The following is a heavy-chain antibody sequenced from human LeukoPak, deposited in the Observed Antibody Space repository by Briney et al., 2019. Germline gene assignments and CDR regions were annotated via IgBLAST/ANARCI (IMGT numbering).Heavy chain of an antibody. CDR3: ASGYYGSGSYYKGNYFDY. Sequence: SGTLSLTCADSRYSLSSGYTWGWIRQSPGKGLEWIGRIFHSGITYSNPSLKRRDTISVDTSKNEFSLNLSSVTAADTALYYCASGYYGSGSYYKGNYFDYWGQGTLVTVSS. CDR1: RYSLSSGYT. CDR2: IFHSGIT. D-gene: IGHD3-10*01. J-gene: IGHJ4*02. V-gene: IGHV4-38-2*01.